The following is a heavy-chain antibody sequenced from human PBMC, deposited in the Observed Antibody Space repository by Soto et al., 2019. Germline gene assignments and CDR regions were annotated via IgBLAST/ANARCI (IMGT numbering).Heavy chain of an antibody. CDR3: VINSGSYSGSFDY. Sequence: PSETLSLTCTVSGGSISSYYWSWIRQPPGKGLEWIGYIYYSGSTNYNPSLKSRVTISVDTSKNQFSLKLSSVTAADTAVYYCVINSGSYSGSFDYSGPGTLLTLSS. J-gene: IGHJ4*02. D-gene: IGHD3-10*01. V-gene: IGHV4-59*01. CDR1: GGSISSYY. CDR2: IYYSGST.